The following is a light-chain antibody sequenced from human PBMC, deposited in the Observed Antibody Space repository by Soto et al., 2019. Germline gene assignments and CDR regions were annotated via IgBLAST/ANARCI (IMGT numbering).Light chain of an antibody. CDR3: QQSYSTPRT. V-gene: IGKV1-39*01. J-gene: IGKJ1*01. CDR1: QSISSY. Sequence: EIQVTHSASSLSASVVYRVTITCRASQSISSYLNWYQQKPGKAPKLLIYAAPSLQSGVPSRFSGSGSGTDFTLTISSLQPEDFATYYCQQSYSTPRTFGQGTKVDI. CDR2: AAP.